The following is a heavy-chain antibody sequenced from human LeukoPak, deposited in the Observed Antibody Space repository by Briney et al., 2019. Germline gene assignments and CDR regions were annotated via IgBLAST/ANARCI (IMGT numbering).Heavy chain of an antibody. V-gene: IGHV3-21*01. CDR1: GFTFSSYT. CDR3: ARVASSSSDY. CDR2: ITSSSIYT. J-gene: IGHJ4*02. D-gene: IGHD6-13*01. Sequence: GGSLRLSCAASGFTFSSYTMNWVRQAPGKGLEWVSSITSSSIYTYYADSVKGRFTISRDNAKNSLYLEMNSLRAEDTAVYYCARVASSSSDYWGQGTLVTVSS.